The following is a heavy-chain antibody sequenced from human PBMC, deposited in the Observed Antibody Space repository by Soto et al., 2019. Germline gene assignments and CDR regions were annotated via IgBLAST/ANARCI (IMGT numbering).Heavy chain of an antibody. Sequence: PSETLSLTCTVSGGSIRSYYWSWIRQPPGKGLEWIGYLYYSGSTYYNPSLKSRVTISADTSKNQFSLKLSSVTAADTAVYYCASQNDFWSGITDYWGQGTLVTVSS. CDR1: GGSIRSYY. D-gene: IGHD3-3*01. CDR3: ASQNDFWSGITDY. CDR2: LYYSGST. V-gene: IGHV4-59*04. J-gene: IGHJ4*02.